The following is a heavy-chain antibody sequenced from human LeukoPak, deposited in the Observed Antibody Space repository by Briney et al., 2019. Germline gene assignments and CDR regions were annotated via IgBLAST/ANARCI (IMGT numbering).Heavy chain of an antibody. J-gene: IGHJ4*02. CDR2: IYSTGTT. CDR1: GGSIRNSSFY. Sequence: SETLSLTCAVSGGSIRNSSFYWGWIRQPPGKGLEWIASIYSTGTTYYNPSIKSRITIFVDTSKNQVSLKLRSVTAADTAVYYCARDYGDDSSGYSFDYWGQGTLVTVSS. D-gene: IGHD3-22*01. CDR3: ARDYGDDSSGYSFDY. V-gene: IGHV4-39*02.